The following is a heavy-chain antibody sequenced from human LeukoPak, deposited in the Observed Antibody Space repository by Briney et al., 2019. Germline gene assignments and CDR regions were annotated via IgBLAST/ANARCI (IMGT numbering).Heavy chain of an antibody. CDR1: GFTFNSYG. CDR3: AKDLLGDSSSPGLDY. Sequence: GGSLRLSCAASGFTFNSYGMSWVRQAPGKGLEWVSAISNTGGTTYYADSVKGRFTISRDNSKNTLYLQMNSLRAEDTAVYYCAKDLLGDSSSPGLDYWGQGTLATVSS. CDR2: ISNTGGTT. D-gene: IGHD6-13*01. J-gene: IGHJ4*02. V-gene: IGHV3-23*01.